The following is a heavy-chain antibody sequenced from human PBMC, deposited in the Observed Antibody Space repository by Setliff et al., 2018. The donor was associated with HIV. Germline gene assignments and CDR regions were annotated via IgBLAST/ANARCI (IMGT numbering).Heavy chain of an antibody. CDR3: AKPVGPSTWYFDL. CDR2: IHSVDNTT. Sequence: SLRLSCTVSGIVFSDHAMTWVRQAPGKGPEWVTFIHSVDNTTVYADSVKGRFTISRDNSKRTLYLRMNSLKVEDTAVYYCAKPVGPSTWYFDLWGRGSLVTVS. CDR1: GIVFSDHA. J-gene: IGHJ2*01. V-gene: IGHV3-23*03.